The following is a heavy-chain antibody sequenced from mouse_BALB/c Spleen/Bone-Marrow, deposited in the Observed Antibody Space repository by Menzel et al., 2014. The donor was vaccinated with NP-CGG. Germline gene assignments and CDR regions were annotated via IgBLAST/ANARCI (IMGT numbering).Heavy chain of an antibody. J-gene: IGHJ1*01. CDR1: GFTFTDYY. CDR3: ARDDYRYDGWYFDV. CDR2: IRNKANGYTT. V-gene: IGHV7-3*02. Sequence: EVQLVESGEGLVQPGGSLRLSCATSGFTFTDYYMSWVCQPPGKALEWLGFIRNKANGYTTEYSASVKGRFTIPRDNSQSILYIQMNTLRAEDSATYYCARDDYRYDGWYFDVWGAATTLTVSS. D-gene: IGHD2-14*01.